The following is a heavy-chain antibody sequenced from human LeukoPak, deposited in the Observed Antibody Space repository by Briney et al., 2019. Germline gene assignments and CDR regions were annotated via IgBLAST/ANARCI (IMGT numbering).Heavy chain of an antibody. V-gene: IGHV1-69*01. CDR1: GGTFSSYA. Sequence: SVKVSCKASGGTFSSYAISWVRQAPGQGLEWMGGIIPIFGTANYAQKFQGRVTITADESTSTAYRELSSLRSEDTAVYYCASSDSSGWYYFDYWGQGTLVTVSS. J-gene: IGHJ4*02. D-gene: IGHD6-19*01. CDR3: ASSDSSGWYYFDY. CDR2: IIPIFGTA.